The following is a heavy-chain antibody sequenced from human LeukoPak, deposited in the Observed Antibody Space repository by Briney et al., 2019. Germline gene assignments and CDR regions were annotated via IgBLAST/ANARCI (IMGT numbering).Heavy chain of an antibody. CDR2: TNPNSGGT. V-gene: IGHV1-2*02. D-gene: IGHD6-19*01. J-gene: IGHJ4*02. CDR1: GYTFTGYY. Sequence: ASVNVSCKASGYTFTGYYMHWVRQAPGQGLEGMGWTNPNSGGTNYAQKFQGRVTMTRDTTISTAYMELSRMRSDDAAVYYCARVGIAVAELDYWGQGTLVTVSS. CDR3: ARVGIAVAELDY.